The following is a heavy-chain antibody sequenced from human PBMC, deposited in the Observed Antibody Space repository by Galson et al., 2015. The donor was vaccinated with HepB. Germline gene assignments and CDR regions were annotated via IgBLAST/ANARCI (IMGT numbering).Heavy chain of an antibody. CDR3: ARQNYDYVWGSYRYWIDY. D-gene: IGHD3-16*02. V-gene: IGHV1-2*02. J-gene: IGHJ4*02. CDR2: INPNSGGT. Sequence: SVKVSCKASGYTFTGYYMHWVRQAPGQGLEWMGWINPNSGGTNYAQKFQGRVTMTRDTSISTAYMELSRLRSDDTAVYYCARQNYDYVWGSYRYWIDYWGQGTLVTVSS. CDR1: GYTFTGYY.